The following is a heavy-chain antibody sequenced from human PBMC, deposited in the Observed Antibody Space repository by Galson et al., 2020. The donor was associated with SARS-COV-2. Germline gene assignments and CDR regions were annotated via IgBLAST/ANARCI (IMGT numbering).Heavy chain of an antibody. V-gene: IGHV3-48*01. CDR3: ARSPPASTSGTSIYFDY. J-gene: IGHJ4*02. D-gene: IGHD3-10*01. CDR1: GFTFSSYN. CDR2: ISSSSDTI. Sequence: GESLKISCAASGFTFSSYNMNWIRQTPAKGLEWVSFISSSSDTIYYADSVKGRFTISRDNAKNSLYLQMNSLRAEDTGVYYCARSPPASTSGTSIYFDYWGQGTQVTVSS.